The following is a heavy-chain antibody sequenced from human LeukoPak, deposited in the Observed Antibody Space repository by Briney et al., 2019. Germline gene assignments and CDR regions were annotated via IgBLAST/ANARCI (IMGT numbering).Heavy chain of an antibody. Sequence: PGRSLRPSCAASGFTFGSYGMHCVRPPAKKRLGWVAVIRYDGSNKNYADSVKGRFTISRDNSKNTQYLQMNSLRAEETAVYYCARDRVSGSYPDAFDIWGQGTMVTVSS. CDR1: GFTFGSYG. V-gene: IGHV3-33*01. J-gene: IGHJ3*02. CDR3: ARDRVSGSYPDAFDI. D-gene: IGHD1-26*01. CDR2: IRYDGSNK.